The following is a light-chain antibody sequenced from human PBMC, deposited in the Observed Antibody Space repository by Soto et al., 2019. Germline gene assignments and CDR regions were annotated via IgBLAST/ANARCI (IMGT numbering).Light chain of an antibody. V-gene: IGLV2-23*01. CDR3: CSYAGRV. Sequence: QSMLTQPASVSGSPGQSITISCTGTSSDVGSYNLVSWYQQHPGKAPKLMIYEGSKRPSGVSNRFSGSKSGNTASLTISGLQAEDEADYYCCSYAGRVFGTGTKLTVL. J-gene: IGLJ1*01. CDR1: SSDVGSYNL. CDR2: EGS.